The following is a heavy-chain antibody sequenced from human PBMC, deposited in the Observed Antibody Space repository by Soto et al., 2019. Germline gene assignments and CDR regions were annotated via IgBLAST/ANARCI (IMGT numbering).Heavy chain of an antibody. CDR3: ARGGSYNYGPRGSRVADY. V-gene: IGHV3-74*01. J-gene: IGHJ4*02. CDR2: INTDGSST. CDR1: GFTFNDYW. D-gene: IGHD5-18*01. Sequence: EVQLVESGGGLVQPGGSLRLSCEASGFTFNDYWMHWVRQVPGKGLVWVSRINTDGSSTSYADSVKGRFTISRDNAKKTVYLQMSSLRAEDSAVYYCARGGSYNYGPRGSRVADYWGQGTLVTLSS.